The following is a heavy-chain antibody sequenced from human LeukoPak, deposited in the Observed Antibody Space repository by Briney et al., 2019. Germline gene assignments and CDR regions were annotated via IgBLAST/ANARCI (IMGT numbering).Heavy chain of an antibody. CDR3: ARDQKAAGTRGDWFDP. Sequence: SQTLSLTCAISGDSVSSNSAAWNWIRQSPSRGLEWLGRTYYRSKWYNDYAVSVKSRITINPDTSKNQFSLQLNSVTPEDTAVYYCARDQKAAGTRGDWFDPWGQGTLVTVSS. D-gene: IGHD6-13*01. CDR1: GDSVSSNSAA. V-gene: IGHV6-1*01. J-gene: IGHJ5*02. CDR2: TYYRSKWYN.